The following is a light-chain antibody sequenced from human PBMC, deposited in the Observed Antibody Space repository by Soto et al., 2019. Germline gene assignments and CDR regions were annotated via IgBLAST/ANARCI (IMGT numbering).Light chain of an antibody. V-gene: IGKV4-1*01. CDR2: WAS. J-gene: IGKJ2*01. CDR1: QSVLYSSNNKND. Sequence: DIVMTQSPDSLAVSLGERATINCKSSQSVLYSSNNKNDLAWYQQKPGQPPKLLIYWASTRESGVPDRFSGCGSGTDFTLTITSLQAEDVAVYSCQQYYSAPTFGQGTKLVIK. CDR3: QQYYSAPT.